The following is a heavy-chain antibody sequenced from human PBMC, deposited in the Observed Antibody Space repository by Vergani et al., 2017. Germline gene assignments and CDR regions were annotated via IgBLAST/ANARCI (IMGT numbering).Heavy chain of an antibody. D-gene: IGHD6-6*01. CDR2: ISSSSSYI. CDR3: ARXYSSSSRGYFYYYYYMDV. J-gene: IGHJ6*03. CDR1: GFTFSSYS. V-gene: IGHV3-21*01. Sequence: EVQLVESGGGLVKPGGSLRLSCAASGFTFSSYSMNWVRQAPGKGLEWVSSISSSSSYIYYADSVKGRFTIARDNAKNSLYLQMNSLRAEDTAVYYCARXYSSSSRGYFYYYYYMDVWGKGTTVTVAS.